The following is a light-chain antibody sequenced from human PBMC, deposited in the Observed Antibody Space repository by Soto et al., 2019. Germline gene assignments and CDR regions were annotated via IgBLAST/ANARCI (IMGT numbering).Light chain of an antibody. CDR3: QQSYSNLYT. CDR2: GAS. V-gene: IGKV1-39*01. J-gene: IGKJ2*01. Sequence: DIQMTQSPSSLSASVGDRVTVTCRASESIRTHLNWYQQKPGKAPKLLIYGASSLQSGVPSRFSGSGSGTDFTLTISSLQPEDFATYYCQQSYSNLYTFGQGTKLEMK. CDR1: ESIRTH.